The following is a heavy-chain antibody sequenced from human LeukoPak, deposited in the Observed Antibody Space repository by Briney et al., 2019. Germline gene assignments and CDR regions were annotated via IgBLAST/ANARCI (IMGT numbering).Heavy chain of an antibody. CDR2: INPSGGST. CDR1: GYTFTSYY. Sequence: ASVKVSCKASGYTFTSYYMHWVRQAPGQGLEWMGIINPSGGSTSYAQKFQGRVTMTRDMSTSTVYMELSSLRSEDTAVYYCAILGDSNWFDPWGQGTLVTVSS. CDR3: AILGDSNWFDP. J-gene: IGHJ5*02. V-gene: IGHV1-46*01. D-gene: IGHD5-24*01.